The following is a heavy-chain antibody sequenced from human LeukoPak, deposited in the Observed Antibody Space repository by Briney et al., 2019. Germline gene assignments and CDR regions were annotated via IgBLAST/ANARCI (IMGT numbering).Heavy chain of an antibody. CDR2: IYYSGST. Sequence: PSETLSLTCTVSGASISSGDYYWSWIRQPPGKGLEWIGYIYYSGSTYYHPSLKSRVTISVDASKNQFSLKLSSVTAADTAVYYCARVEDGSGSYWSIWFDPWGQGTLVTVFS. J-gene: IGHJ5*02. CDR3: ARVEDGSGSYWSIWFDP. V-gene: IGHV4-30-4*01. D-gene: IGHD3-10*01. CDR1: GASISSGDYY.